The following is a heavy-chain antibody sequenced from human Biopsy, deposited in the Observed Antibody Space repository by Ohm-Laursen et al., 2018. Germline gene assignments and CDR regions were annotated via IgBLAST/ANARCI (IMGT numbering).Heavy chain of an antibody. CDR2: ISYDQITK. CDR3: ATAAYAPPYFDL. V-gene: IGHV3-30*03. J-gene: IGHJ4*02. D-gene: IGHD4-17*01. Sequence: SLRLSCAASGFTFRTYGMHWVRLAPGKGLEWVAVISYDQITKHYADSVRGRFTISRDNSKNTLYLQVNSLRAEDTAVYFWATAAYAPPYFDLWGRGTVVTVSS. CDR1: GFTFRTYG.